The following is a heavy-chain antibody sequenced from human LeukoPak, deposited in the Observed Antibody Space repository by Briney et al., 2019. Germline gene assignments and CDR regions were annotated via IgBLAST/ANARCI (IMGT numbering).Heavy chain of an antibody. CDR3: ARDASGSDLHYYHMDV. CDR2: IYHTGNT. J-gene: IGHJ6*03. Sequence: SETLSLTCAVSGGSITSANWWSWVRQSPGKGLEWIGEIYHTGNTNYNPSLNSRVSISLDTSKNQFSLRLTSVTAADTAVYFCARDASGSDLHYYHMDVWGKGTTVTVSS. V-gene: IGHV4-4*02. D-gene: IGHD1-26*01. CDR1: GGSITSANW.